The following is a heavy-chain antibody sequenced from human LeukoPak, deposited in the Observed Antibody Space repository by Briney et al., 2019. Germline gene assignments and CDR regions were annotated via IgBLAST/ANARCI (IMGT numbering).Heavy chain of an antibody. D-gene: IGHD5-18*01. Sequence: PSETLSLTCTVSGGSISSYYWTWIRQPPGKGLEWIGYIYYSGSTNYNPSLKSRVTISVDTSKNQFSLRLSSVTAADTAVYYCARTGPTFGYSPLTDAFDIWGQGTMVTVSS. CDR1: GGSISSYY. V-gene: IGHV4-59*01. CDR3: ARTGPTFGYSPLTDAFDI. J-gene: IGHJ3*02. CDR2: IYYSGST.